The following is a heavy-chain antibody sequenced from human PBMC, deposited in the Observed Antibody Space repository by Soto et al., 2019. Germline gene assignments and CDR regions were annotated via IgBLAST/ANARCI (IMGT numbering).Heavy chain of an antibody. Sequence: GGSLRLSCEASGFTLNTYAMTWVRQAPGQGLEWVSTVSASDFSTYYADSVKGRFTISRDNSKNTLYLQMNSPRAEDTAVYYCARENRDAGSIRYWGQGALVTVSS. J-gene: IGHJ4*02. V-gene: IGHV3-23*01. D-gene: IGHD1-26*01. CDR2: VSASDFST. CDR1: GFTLNTYA. CDR3: ARENRDAGSIRY.